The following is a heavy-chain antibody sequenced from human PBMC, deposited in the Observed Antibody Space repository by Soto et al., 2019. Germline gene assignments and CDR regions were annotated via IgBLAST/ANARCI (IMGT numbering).Heavy chain of an antibody. Sequence: PGGSLRLSCAASGFTFSDYYMSWIRQAPGKGLEWGSYISSSGSIIYYADSVKGRFTISRDNAKNSLYLQLNSLRAEDTAVYYRARDLGYYASDGYFDYWGQGTLVNVSS. J-gene: IGHJ4*02. CDR3: ARDLGYYASDGYFDY. D-gene: IGHD3-22*01. CDR1: GFTFSDYY. V-gene: IGHV3-11*01. CDR2: ISSSGSII.